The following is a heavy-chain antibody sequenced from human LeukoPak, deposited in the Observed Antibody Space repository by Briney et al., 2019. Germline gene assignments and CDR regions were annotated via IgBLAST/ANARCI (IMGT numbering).Heavy chain of an antibody. V-gene: IGHV3-30-3*01. J-gene: IGHJ4*02. Sequence: GRSLRLSCAASGFTFSGYEMHWVRQAPVKGLEWVAVISYDGSDKYYGVPVKGRFTISRDNSKNTLYLQINSLGPEDTAVYYCARDRNSSPGDWGQGTLVTVSS. D-gene: IGHD3-22*01. CDR1: GFTFSGYE. CDR3: ARDRNSSPGD. CDR2: ISYDGSDK.